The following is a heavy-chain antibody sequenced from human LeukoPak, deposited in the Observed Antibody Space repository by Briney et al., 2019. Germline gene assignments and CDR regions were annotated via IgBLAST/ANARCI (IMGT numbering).Heavy chain of an antibody. D-gene: IGHD6-19*01. CDR3: ARVGSSGWGDYAFDI. CDR1: GGSFSGYY. J-gene: IGHJ3*02. CDR2: INHSGST. V-gene: IGHV4-34*01. Sequence: SETLSLTCAVYGGSFSGYYWSWIRQPPGKGLEWIGEINHSGSTNYKSSLKSRVTMSVDTSKNQFSLKLSSVTAADTAVYYCARVGSSGWGDYAFDIWGQGTMVTVSS.